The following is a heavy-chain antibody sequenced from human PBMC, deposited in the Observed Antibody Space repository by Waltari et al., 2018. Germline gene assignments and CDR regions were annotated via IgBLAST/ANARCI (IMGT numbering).Heavy chain of an antibody. CDR3: ARGRYYYDSSGSHFDY. V-gene: IGHV4-59*01. J-gene: IGHJ4*02. D-gene: IGHD3-22*01. Sequence: QVQLQESGPGLVKPSETLSLTCTVSGVPISRYYLSLIRPPPGKGLEWIVYINYSGSTNYNPSLKMRVTISVDTSKNQFSLKLISVTAADMAVYYCARGRYYYDSSGSHFDYWGQGTLVTVSS. CDR1: GVPISRYY. CDR2: INYSGST.